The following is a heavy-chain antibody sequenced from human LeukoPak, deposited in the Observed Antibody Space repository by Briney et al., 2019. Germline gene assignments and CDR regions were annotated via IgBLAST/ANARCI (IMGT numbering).Heavy chain of an antibody. V-gene: IGHV1-24*01. CDR3: ATEAIQLWPTRAGGYMDV. CDR2: FDPEDGET. D-gene: IGHD5-18*01. CDR1: GYTLTELS. Sequence: ASVKVSCKVSGYTLTELSMHWVRQAPGKGLEWMGGFDPEDGETIYAQKFQGRVTMTEDTSTDTAYMELSSLRSEDTAVYYCATEAIQLWPTRAGGYMDVWGKGTTVTVSS. J-gene: IGHJ6*03.